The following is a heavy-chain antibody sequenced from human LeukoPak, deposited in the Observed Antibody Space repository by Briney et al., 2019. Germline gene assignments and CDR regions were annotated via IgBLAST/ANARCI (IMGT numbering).Heavy chain of an antibody. CDR3: AREDLTMIVVDF. D-gene: IGHD3-22*01. Sequence: GGSLRLSCAASGFTVSSNYMSWVRQAPGKGLEWVSSISSSSSYIYYADSVKGRFTISRDNAKNSLYLQMNSLRAEDTAVYYCAREDLTMIVVDFWGQGTLVTVSS. J-gene: IGHJ4*02. V-gene: IGHV3-21*01. CDR1: GFTVSSNY. CDR2: ISSSSSYI.